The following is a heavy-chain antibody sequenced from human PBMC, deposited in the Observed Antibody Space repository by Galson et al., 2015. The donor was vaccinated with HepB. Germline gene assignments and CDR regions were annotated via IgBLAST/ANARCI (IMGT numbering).Heavy chain of an antibody. V-gene: IGHV3-48*01. Sequence: KFSADSVKGRFIISRDNAKNLLYLQMNSLRAEDTAVYYCTRIALSGSYWYFDYWGQGSLVTVSS. CDR3: TRIALSGSYWYFDY. CDR2: K. D-gene: IGHD1-26*01. J-gene: IGHJ4*02.